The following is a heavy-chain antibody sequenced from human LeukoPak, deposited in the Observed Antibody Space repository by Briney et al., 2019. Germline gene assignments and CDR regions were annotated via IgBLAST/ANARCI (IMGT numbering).Heavy chain of an antibody. Sequence: GGSLRLSCAASGFTFSHYSMNWVRQAPGKGGEWVSYISSSSITIFYADSVKGRFPISRDSARNSLYLQMNSLRAEDSAVYYCATDRERDPSVYYLVGGQGTLITVSS. CDR3: ATDRERDPSVYYLV. CDR1: GFTFSHYS. CDR2: ISSSSITI. V-gene: IGHV3-48*01. D-gene: IGHD3-22*01. J-gene: IGHJ4*02.